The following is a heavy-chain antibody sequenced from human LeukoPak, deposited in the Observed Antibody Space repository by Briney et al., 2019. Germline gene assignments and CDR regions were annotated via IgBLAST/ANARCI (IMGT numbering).Heavy chain of an antibody. J-gene: IGHJ4*02. V-gene: IGHV3-43D*03. Sequence: PGGSLRLSCAASGFTFDDYAMHWVRQAPGKGLEWVSVISWDGGYTYYADSMKGRFTISRDNSKNSLYLQMNSLRTEDTALYYCAKDDRAVAGTGYFDYWGQGTLVTVSS. CDR3: AKDDRAVAGTGYFDY. D-gene: IGHD6-19*01. CDR2: ISWDGGYT. CDR1: GFTFDDYA.